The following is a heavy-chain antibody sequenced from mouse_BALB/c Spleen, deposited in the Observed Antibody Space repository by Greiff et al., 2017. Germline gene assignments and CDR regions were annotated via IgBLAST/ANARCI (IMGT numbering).Heavy chain of an antibody. CDR1: GYTFSSYW. V-gene: IGHV1-9*01. CDR2: ILPGSGST. CDR3: ARGGGSFAY. Sequence: VKLVESGAELMKPGASVKISCKATGYTFSSYWIEWVKQRPGHGLEWIGEILPGSGSTNYNEKFKGKATFTADTSSNTAYMQLSSLTSEDSAVYYCARGGGSFAYWGQGTLVTVSA. D-gene: IGHD1-1*02. J-gene: IGHJ3*01.